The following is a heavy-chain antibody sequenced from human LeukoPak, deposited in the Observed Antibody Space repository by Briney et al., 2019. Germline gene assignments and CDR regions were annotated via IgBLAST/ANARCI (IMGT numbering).Heavy chain of an antibody. D-gene: IGHD3-10*01. CDR3: ASITMVRGVSLYYYYYMDV. Sequence: GASVKVSCKASGGTFSSYAISWVRQAPGQGLEWMGGIIPIFGTANYAQKFQGRVTITADKSTSTAYMELSSLRSEDTAVYYCASITMVRGVSLYYYYYMDVWGKGTTVTVSS. CDR2: IIPIFGTA. CDR1: GGTFSSYA. V-gene: IGHV1-69*06. J-gene: IGHJ6*03.